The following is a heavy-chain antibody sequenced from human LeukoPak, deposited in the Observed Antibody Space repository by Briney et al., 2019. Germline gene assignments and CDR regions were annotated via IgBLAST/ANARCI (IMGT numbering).Heavy chain of an antibody. Sequence: SETLSLTCTVSGSSISGGNYWGWIRQPPGKGLEWIGSIYYNGNTYYNPSLKSRATISVDTSKNQISLKLSSVTAADTAVYYCARDRGYYTSERYYIFDYWGQGILVSVSS. CDR2: IYYNGNT. V-gene: IGHV4-38-2*02. J-gene: IGHJ4*02. D-gene: IGHD3-10*01. CDR1: GSSISGGNY. CDR3: ARDRGYYTSERYYIFDY.